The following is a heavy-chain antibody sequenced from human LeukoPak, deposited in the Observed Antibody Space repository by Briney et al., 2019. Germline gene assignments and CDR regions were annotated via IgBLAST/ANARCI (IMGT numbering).Heavy chain of an antibody. Sequence: GGSLRLSCAASGFTFSSYTMNWVRQAPGKGLEWVSSISSSSYKYYADSVKGRFTISRDSSKNTLFLQMNRLRPEDAAVYYCAKAPVTTCRGAFCYPFDYWGLGTLVTVSS. D-gene: IGHD2-15*01. J-gene: IGHJ4*02. CDR3: AKAPVTTCRGAFCYPFDY. CDR1: GFTFSSYT. V-gene: IGHV3-21*04. CDR2: ISSSSYK.